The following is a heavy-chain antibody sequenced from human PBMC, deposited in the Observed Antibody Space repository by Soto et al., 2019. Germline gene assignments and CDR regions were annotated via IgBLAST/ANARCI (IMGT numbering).Heavy chain of an antibody. Sequence: QVQLVQSGAEVKKPGSSVKVSCKASGGTFSSYTISWVRQAPGQGLEWMGRIIPILGIANYAQKFQGRVTITADKSTSTAYMELSSLRSEDTAVYYCAREERGGYSSEDYWGQGTLVTVSS. D-gene: IGHD6-19*01. CDR2: IIPILGIA. CDR1: GGTFSSYT. J-gene: IGHJ4*02. V-gene: IGHV1-69*08. CDR3: AREERGGYSSEDY.